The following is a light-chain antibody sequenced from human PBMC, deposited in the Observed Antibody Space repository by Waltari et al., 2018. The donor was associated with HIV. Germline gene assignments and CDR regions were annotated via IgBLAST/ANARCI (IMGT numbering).Light chain of an antibody. CDR2: TAS. Sequence: DIQMTQSPFSLSASVGERVTITCRASQGIRNDLSWYQQKPGTAPKRLIYTASTLQSGVPSRFSGSGSGTDFTLTISSLQPEDFATYYCFQHNDYPFTFGQGTKLDI. CDR3: FQHNDYPFT. V-gene: IGKV1-17*01. J-gene: IGKJ2*01. CDR1: QGIRND.